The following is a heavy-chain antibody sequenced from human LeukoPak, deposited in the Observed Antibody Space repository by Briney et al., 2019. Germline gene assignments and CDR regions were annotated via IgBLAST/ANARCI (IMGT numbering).Heavy chain of an antibody. J-gene: IGHJ6*03. D-gene: IGHD3-10*02. V-gene: IGHV4-38-2*01. CDR3: ARVGASYVGNYYMDV. Sequence: SETLSLTCALSGYSISSGYYWGWTRQPPGKGLEWIGSIYHSGNTYYNPSLKSRVTISLDTSKNQFSLKLSSVTSPDTDVYYCARVGASYVGNYYMDVWGKGTTVTVTS. CDR2: IYHSGNT. CDR1: GYSISSGYY.